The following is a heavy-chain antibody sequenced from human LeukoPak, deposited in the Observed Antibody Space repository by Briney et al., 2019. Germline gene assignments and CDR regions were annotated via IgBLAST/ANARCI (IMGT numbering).Heavy chain of an antibody. Sequence: PGGSLRLSCAASGLTFSSYSMNWVRQAPGKGLEWVSSISSSSSYIYYADSVKGRFTISRDNAKNSLYLQMNSLRAEDTAVYYCARELVVVAATKFDPWGQGTLVTVSS. CDR2: ISSSSSYI. J-gene: IGHJ5*02. CDR1: GLTFSSYS. V-gene: IGHV3-21*04. D-gene: IGHD2-15*01. CDR3: ARELVVVAATKFDP.